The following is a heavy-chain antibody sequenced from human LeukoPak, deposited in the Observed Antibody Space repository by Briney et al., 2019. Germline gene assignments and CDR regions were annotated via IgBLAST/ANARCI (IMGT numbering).Heavy chain of an antibody. CDR3: ARDHDWNYFWFDP. V-gene: IGHV1-2*02. J-gene: IGHJ5*02. Sequence: ASVKVSCKASGYTFTGYYMHWVRQAPGQGLEWMGWINPNSGGTNYAQKFQGRVTMTRDTSISTAYMELSRLGSDDTAVYYCARDHDWNYFWFDPWGQGTLVTVSS. D-gene: IGHD1-7*01. CDR1: GYTFTGYY. CDR2: INPNSGGT.